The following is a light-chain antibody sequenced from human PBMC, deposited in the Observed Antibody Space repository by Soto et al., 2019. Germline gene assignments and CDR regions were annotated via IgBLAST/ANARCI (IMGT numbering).Light chain of an antibody. Sequence: QSVLTQPPSASGTPGQTVTISRSGSNSNIGSNYVCWYQQLPGTAPKLLIYRNNHRPSGVPDRFSGSKSGTSASLAISGLRSEDEADYYCSTWDDSLPGIVVFGGGTKLTVL. V-gene: IGLV1-47*01. CDR3: STWDDSLPGIVV. CDR1: NSNIGSNY. J-gene: IGLJ2*01. CDR2: RNN.